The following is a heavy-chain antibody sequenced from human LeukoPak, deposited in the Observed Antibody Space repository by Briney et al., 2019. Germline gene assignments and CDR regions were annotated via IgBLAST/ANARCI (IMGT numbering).Heavy chain of an antibody. CDR1: GFSVSSNY. D-gene: IGHD4-23*01. CDR2: IHNDDTT. V-gene: IGHV3-66*01. CDR3: ARDRPYGGKGDFDY. Sequence: GGSLRLSCAASGFSVSSNYMNWVRQAPGKGLEWVSVIHNDDTTYYSDSVKGRFTISRDNSKNTLYLQMNSLRAEDTAVYYCARDRPYGGKGDFDYWGQGTLVTVSS. J-gene: IGHJ4*02.